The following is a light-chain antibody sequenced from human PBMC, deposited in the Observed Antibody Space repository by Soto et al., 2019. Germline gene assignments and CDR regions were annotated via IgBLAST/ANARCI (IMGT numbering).Light chain of an antibody. CDR3: SSYTTIKTVV. V-gene: IGLV2-14*01. CDR1: NSDVGGYNS. CDR2: AVS. Sequence: QPVLTQPASVSGSPGQSITISCTGTNSDVGGYNSVSWYQQHPGKAPKLVIYAVSNRPSGISDRFSGFKSANTAYLTISGVQPEDEADYHCSSYTTIKTVVFGGGTKLTVL. J-gene: IGLJ2*01.